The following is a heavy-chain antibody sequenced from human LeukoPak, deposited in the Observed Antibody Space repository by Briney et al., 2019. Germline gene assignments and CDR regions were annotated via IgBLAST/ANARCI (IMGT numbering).Heavy chain of an antibody. J-gene: IGHJ3*02. D-gene: IGHD3-22*01. Sequence: AGSLRLSCAASGFTFSSYGMHWVRQAPGKGLEWVAVIWYDGSNKYYADSVKGRFTISRDNSKNTLYLQMNSLRAEDMAVYYCARDYLYYDSSGYYEDAFDIWGQGTMVTVSS. V-gene: IGHV3-33*01. CDR2: IWYDGSNK. CDR1: GFTFSSYG. CDR3: ARDYLYYDSSGYYEDAFDI.